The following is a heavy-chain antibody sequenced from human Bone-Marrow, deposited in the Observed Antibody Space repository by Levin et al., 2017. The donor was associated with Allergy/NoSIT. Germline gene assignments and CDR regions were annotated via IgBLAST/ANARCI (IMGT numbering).Heavy chain of an antibody. CDR2: ISSSGSTI. Sequence: GGSLRLSCAASGFTFSSYEMNWVRQAPGKGLEWVSYISSSGSTIYYADSVKGRFTISRDNAKNSLYLQMNSLRAEDTAVYYCARDFLDYDSSGYAREHYYDYYGMDVWGQGTTVTVSS. D-gene: IGHD3-22*01. J-gene: IGHJ6*02. CDR1: GFTFSSYE. V-gene: IGHV3-48*03. CDR3: ARDFLDYDSSGYAREHYYDYYGMDV.